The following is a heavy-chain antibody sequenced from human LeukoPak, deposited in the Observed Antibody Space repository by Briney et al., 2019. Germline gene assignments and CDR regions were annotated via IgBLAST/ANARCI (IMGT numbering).Heavy chain of an antibody. CDR1: GYTFTSYD. J-gene: IGHJ6*03. V-gene: IGHV1-8*03. CDR2: MNPNSGNT. D-gene: IGHD6-19*01. Sequence: ASVKVSCKASGYTFTSYDINWVRQATGQGLEWMGWMNPNSGNTGYAQKFQGRVTITRNTSISTAYMELSSLRSEDTAVYYCARDGGESSGWYYYYYYMDVWGKGTTVTISS. CDR3: ARDGGESSGWYYYYYYMDV.